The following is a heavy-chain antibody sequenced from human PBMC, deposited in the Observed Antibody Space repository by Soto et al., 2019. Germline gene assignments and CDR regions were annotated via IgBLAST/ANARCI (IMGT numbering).Heavy chain of an antibody. CDR2: ISGSGGST. D-gene: IGHD1-26*01. V-gene: IGHV3-23*01. J-gene: IGHJ4*02. CDR1: GFTFSSYA. CDR3: ASSHSGSYYFDY. Sequence: GGSLRLSCAASGFTFSSYAMSWVRQAPGKGLEWVSAISGSGGSTYYADSVKGRFTISRDNSKNTLYLQMNSLRAEDTAVYYCASSHSGSYYFDYWGQGTLVTVSS.